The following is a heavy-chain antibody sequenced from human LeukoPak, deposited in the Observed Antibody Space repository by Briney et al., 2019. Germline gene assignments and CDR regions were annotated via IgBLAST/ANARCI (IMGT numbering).Heavy chain of an antibody. CDR1: GYTFTSYA. J-gene: IGHJ5*02. CDR2: INAGNGNT. CDR3: ARTRVAVAGTNWFDP. D-gene: IGHD6-19*01. Sequence: ASVKVSCKASGYTFTSYAMHWVRQAPGQRLEWMGWINAGNGNTKYSQKFQGRVTITRDTSAGTAYMELSSLRSEDTTVYYCARTRVAVAGTNWFDPWGQGTLVTVSS. V-gene: IGHV1-3*01.